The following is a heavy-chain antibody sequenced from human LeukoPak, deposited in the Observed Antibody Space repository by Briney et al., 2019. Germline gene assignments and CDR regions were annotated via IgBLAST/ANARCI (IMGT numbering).Heavy chain of an antibody. J-gene: IGHJ2*01. CDR1: GFNFSPYT. D-gene: IGHD3-3*01. V-gene: IGHV3-21*06. CDR2: ISSTSASI. Sequence: GESLRLSCAASGFNFSPYTLTWVRQAPGKGLEWVSSISSTSASIFYADSLKGRFTISRDNARNSLYLQMNSLRAEDTAVYYCARVLTIFGNYFDLWGRGTLVTVSS. CDR3: ARVLTIFGNYFDL.